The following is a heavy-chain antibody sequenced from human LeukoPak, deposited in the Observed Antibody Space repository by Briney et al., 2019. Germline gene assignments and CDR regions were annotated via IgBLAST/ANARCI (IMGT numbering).Heavy chain of an antibody. CDR2: ISAYNGNT. V-gene: IGHV1-18*01. CDR1: GYTFTSYG. Sequence: ASVKVSCKASGYTFTSYGISWVRQAPGQGLEWMGWISAYNGNTNYAQKLQGRVTMTTDTSTSTASMELRSLRSDDTAVYYCARDTMDMGVVPAAIGYYYYMDVGGKGTTVTVSS. CDR3: ARDTMDMGVVPAAIGYYYYMDV. J-gene: IGHJ6*03. D-gene: IGHD2-2*03.